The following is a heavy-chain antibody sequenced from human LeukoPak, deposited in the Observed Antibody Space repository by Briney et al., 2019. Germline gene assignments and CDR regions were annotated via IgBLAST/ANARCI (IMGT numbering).Heavy chain of an antibody. CDR3: AKARSGSGNWGLQLFDN. CDR2: ISPDGGTT. V-gene: IGHV3-23*01. D-gene: IGHD7-27*01. Sequence: GGSLRLSCAASGFTFSSYAMSWVRQSPPRGLEWVASISPDGGTTYYEDSVKGRFTISRDNSKNSLFVKMNSLRAEDTAVDFCAKARSGSGNWGLQLFDNRGQGTLVTVSS. J-gene: IGHJ4*02. CDR1: GFTFSSYA.